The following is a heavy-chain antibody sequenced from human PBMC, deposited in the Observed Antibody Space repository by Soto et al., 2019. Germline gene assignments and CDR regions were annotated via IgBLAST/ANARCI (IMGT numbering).Heavy chain of an antibody. D-gene: IGHD1-26*01. CDR2: ISYDGSNK. J-gene: IGHJ6*02. CDR3: AKDLVGGVRYYYGMDV. CDR1: GFTFSSYG. Sequence: QVQLVESGGGVVQPGRSLRLSCAASGFTFSSYGMHWVRQAPGKGLEWGAVISYDGSNKYYADSVKGRFTISRDNSKNTLYLQMNSLRAEDTAVYYCAKDLVGGVRYYYGMDVWGQGTTVTVSS. V-gene: IGHV3-30*18.